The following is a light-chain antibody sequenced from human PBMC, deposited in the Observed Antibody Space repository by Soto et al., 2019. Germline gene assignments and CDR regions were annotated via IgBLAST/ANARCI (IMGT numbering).Light chain of an antibody. J-gene: IGKJ5*01. CDR1: QSISSY. Sequence: DIQMTQSPSTLSGSVGDRVTITCRASQSISSYLNWYQQKPGKAPKLLIYAASSLQSGVPSRFSGSGSGTDFTLTISSLQPEDFATYYCQQSYRTPPITFGQGTRLAIK. V-gene: IGKV1-39*01. CDR2: AAS. CDR3: QQSYRTPPIT.